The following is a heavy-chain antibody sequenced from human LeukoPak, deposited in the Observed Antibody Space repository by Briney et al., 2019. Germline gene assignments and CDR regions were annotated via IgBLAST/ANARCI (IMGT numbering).Heavy chain of an antibody. CDR2: IYYSGST. CDR3: ARDLTAGHFDY. Sequence: SETLSLTCTVSGGSISSYYWSWIRQPPGKGLEWIGYIYYSGSTNYNPSLKSRVTISVDTSKNQFSLKLSSVTAADTAVYYCARDLTAGHFDYWGQGTLVTVSS. D-gene: IGHD6-13*01. CDR1: GGSISSYY. J-gene: IGHJ4*02. V-gene: IGHV4-59*01.